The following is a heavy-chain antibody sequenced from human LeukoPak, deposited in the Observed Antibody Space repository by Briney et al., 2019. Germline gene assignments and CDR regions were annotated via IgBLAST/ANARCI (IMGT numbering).Heavy chain of an antibody. CDR2: IYANGNT. CDR1: GFSVSSNF. J-gene: IGHJ5*02. V-gene: IGHV3-53*01. CDR3: AQARSSSGYGPLGVS. D-gene: IGHD3-22*01. Sequence: EGSLRLSCAVSGFSVSSNFLSWVRQAPGKGLEWVSVIYANGNTYYADSVKGRFTVSRDSSKNLFFLQMNSLRVEDTAVYYCAQARSSSGYGPLGVSWGQGTLVTVSS.